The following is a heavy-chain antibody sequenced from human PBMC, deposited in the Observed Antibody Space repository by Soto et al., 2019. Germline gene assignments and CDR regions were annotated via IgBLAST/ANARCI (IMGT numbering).Heavy chain of an antibody. D-gene: IGHD2-15*01. CDR3: AKDLIVVVVAATRADAFDI. CDR1: GFTFSSYA. J-gene: IGHJ3*02. V-gene: IGHV3-23*01. Sequence: AGGSLRLSCAASGFTFSSYAMSWVRQAPGKGLEWVSAISGSGGSTYYADSVKGRFTISRDNSKNTLYLQMNSLRAEDTAVYYCAKDLIVVVVAATRADAFDIWGQGTMVTVSS. CDR2: ISGSGGST.